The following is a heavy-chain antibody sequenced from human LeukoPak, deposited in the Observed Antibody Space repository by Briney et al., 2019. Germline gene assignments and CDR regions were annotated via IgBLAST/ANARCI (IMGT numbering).Heavy chain of an antibody. D-gene: IGHD3-10*01. CDR3: ARAVGGDGSGSL. CDR2: IYYRVTS. J-gene: IGHJ4*02. Sequence: PSETLSLTCTVSGGSISSYYWSWIRPRPGKGLEWIGYIYYRVTSDYNPSLKSRVTMSVDMSTRQISLKLSSVTAADTAVYYCARAVGGDGSGSLWGPGTLVTVSS. V-gene: IGHV4-59*01. CDR1: GGSISSYY.